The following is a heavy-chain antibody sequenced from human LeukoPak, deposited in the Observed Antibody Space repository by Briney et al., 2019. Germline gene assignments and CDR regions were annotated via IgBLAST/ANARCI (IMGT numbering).Heavy chain of an antibody. CDR1: GGSISSHY. V-gene: IGHV4-59*11. CDR2: TYYSGST. Sequence: PSETLSLTCTVSGGSISSHYWSWIRQPPGKGLEWIGYTYYSGSTNYNPSLKSRVTISVDTSKNQFSLKLSSVTAADTAVYYCARDIGLPTDYWGQGTLVTVSS. CDR3: ARDIGLPTDY. D-gene: IGHD3-10*01. J-gene: IGHJ4*02.